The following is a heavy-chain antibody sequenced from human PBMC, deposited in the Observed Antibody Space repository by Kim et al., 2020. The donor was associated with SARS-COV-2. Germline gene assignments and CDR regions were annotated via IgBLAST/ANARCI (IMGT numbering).Heavy chain of an antibody. J-gene: IGHJ5*02. V-gene: IGHV3-73*01. D-gene: IGHD4-17*01. CDR2: IRSKANSYAT. CDR3: TSLPTTVVTPP. Sequence: GGSLRLSCAASGFTFSGSAMHWVRQASGKGLEWVGRIRSKANSYATAYAASVKGRFTISRDDSKNTAYLQMNSLKTEDTAVYYCTSLPTTVVTPPWGQGTLVTVSS. CDR1: GFTFSGSA.